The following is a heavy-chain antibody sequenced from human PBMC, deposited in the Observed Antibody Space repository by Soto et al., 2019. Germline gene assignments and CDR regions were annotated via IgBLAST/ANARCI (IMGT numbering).Heavy chain of an antibody. J-gene: IGHJ5*02. D-gene: IGHD3-3*01. CDR3: ARGKATIFGVVITRMNWFDP. CDR1: SGSFSGYY. Sequence: PSETLSLTCAVYSGSFSGYYWSWIRQHPGKGLEWIGEINHSGSTNYNPSLKSRVTISVDTSKNQFSLKLSSVTAADTAVYYCARGKATIFGVVITRMNWFDPWGQGTLVTVSS. CDR2: INHSGST. V-gene: IGHV4-34*01.